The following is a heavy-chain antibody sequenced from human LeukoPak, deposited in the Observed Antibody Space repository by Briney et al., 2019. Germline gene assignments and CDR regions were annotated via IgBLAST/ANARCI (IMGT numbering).Heavy chain of an antibody. CDR3: ARDLVQLWSKDF. V-gene: IGHV3-48*03. J-gene: IGHJ4*02. CDR2: ISSSGRNI. Sequence: PGGSLRLSRAPSGFTFSNYEFNWVRQSPGKGLEWVSYISSSGRNIYYADSVKGRFTISRDNAKNSLYLQMSSLRAEDTAVYYCARDLVQLWSKDFWGQGTLVTVSS. CDR1: GFTFSNYE. D-gene: IGHD5-18*01.